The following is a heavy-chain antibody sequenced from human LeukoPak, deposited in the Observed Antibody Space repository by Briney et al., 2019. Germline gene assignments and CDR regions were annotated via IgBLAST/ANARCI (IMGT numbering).Heavy chain of an antibody. CDR2: ISGGGGST. V-gene: IGHV3-23*01. CDR3: AKRRWLGGIGVADPFDY. J-gene: IGHJ4*02. Sequence: PGGSLRLSCAASGFTFSNYAMTWVRQAPGKGLEWVSIISGGGGSTYYVDSVKGLFTISRDNSKDTLYLHMNRLRAEDTAVYFCAKRRWLGGIGVADPFDYWGQGTLVTVSS. D-gene: IGHD6-19*01. CDR1: GFTFSNYA.